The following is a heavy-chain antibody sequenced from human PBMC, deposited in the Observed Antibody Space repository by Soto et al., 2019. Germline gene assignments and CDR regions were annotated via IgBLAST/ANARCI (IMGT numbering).Heavy chain of an antibody. CDR2: INHSGST. CDR1: GGSFSGYY. Sequence: PSETLSLTCAVYGGSFSGYYWSWIRQPPGKGLEWIGEINHSGSTNYNPSLKSRVTISVDTSKNQFSLKLSSVTAADTAVYYCARGRGSYRPADYWGQGTLVTVSS. V-gene: IGHV4-34*01. J-gene: IGHJ4*02. CDR3: ARGRGSYRPADY. D-gene: IGHD3-16*02.